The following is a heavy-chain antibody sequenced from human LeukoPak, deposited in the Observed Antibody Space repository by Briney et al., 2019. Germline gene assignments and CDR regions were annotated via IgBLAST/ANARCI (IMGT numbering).Heavy chain of an antibody. V-gene: IGHV1-2*02. D-gene: IGHD2/OR15-2a*01. CDR1: GYTFTGFY. J-gene: IGHJ4*02. CDR3: ARDLRLLADLPPY. CDR2: INPNSGGT. Sequence: GASVKVSCKASGYTFTGFYMHWVRQAPGQGLGWMGWINPNSGGTNYAQKFPGRGTMTRDTSISTAYMELSRLRSNDTAVYFCARDLRLLADLPPYWGQGTLVTVSS.